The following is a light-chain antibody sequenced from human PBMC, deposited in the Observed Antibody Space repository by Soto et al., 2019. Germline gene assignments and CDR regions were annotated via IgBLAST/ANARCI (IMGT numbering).Light chain of an antibody. CDR1: QIVRSNY. V-gene: IGKV3-20*01. CDR3: QQYGRSPH. J-gene: IGKJ3*01. Sequence: EMMLTQSPGPLSLSPGYRDTPSWTASQIVRSNYLAWYQQKAGQAPRLLIYGASNRATGIPGRFSGSGSGTDFTLTISRLEPEDFAVYYCQQYGRSPHFGPGTKVDIK. CDR2: GAS.